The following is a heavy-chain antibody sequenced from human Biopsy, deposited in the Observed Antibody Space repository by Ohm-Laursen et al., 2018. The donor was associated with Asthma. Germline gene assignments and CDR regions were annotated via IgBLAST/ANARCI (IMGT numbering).Heavy chain of an antibody. Sequence: ASVKVSCKSLGGTFNTYVIGWVRQAPGQGLEWMGGINSVFGTTTYPQKLQDRVTITADDSTSTVYMELSSLRSEDTAVYYCARKAGSCISSTCYSLDFWGQGTLVTVSS. CDR3: ARKAGSCISSTCYSLDF. CDR1: GGTFNTYV. V-gene: IGHV1-69*13. J-gene: IGHJ4*02. CDR2: INSVFGTT. D-gene: IGHD2-2*01.